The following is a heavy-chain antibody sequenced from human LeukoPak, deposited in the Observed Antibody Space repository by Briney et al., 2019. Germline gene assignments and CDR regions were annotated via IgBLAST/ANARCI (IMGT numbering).Heavy chain of an antibody. CDR3: ARTEDYYYDSSGYANWLDP. V-gene: IGHV4-59*01. D-gene: IGHD3-22*01. J-gene: IGHJ5*02. CDR1: GGSISTYY. CDR2: IYYNENT. Sequence: SETLSLTCTVSGGSISTYYWSWIRQPPGKGLEWIGYIYYNENTNYNPSLKSRVTISVDTSKNQFSLKLSSVTAADTAVYYCARTEDYYYDSSGYANWLDPWGQGTLVTVSS.